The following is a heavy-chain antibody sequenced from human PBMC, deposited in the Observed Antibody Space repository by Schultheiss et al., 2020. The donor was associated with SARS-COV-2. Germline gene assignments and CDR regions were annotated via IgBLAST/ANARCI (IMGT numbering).Heavy chain of an antibody. D-gene: IGHD1-26*01. J-gene: IGHJ4*02. CDR3: ARDSGITAIRVELFDY. V-gene: IGHV3-NL1*01. CDR2: ISGSGSST. Sequence: GGSLRLSCAASGFTFSSYGMHWVRQAPGKGLEWVSAISGSGSSTYYADSVKGRFTISRDNSKNTLYLQMGSLRAEDMAVYYCARDSGITAIRVELFDYWGQGTLVTVSS. CDR1: GFTFSSYG.